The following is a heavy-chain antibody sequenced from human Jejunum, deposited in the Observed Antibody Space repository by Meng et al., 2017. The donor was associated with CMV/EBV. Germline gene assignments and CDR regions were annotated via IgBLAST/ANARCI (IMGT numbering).Heavy chain of an antibody. CDR1: GFTLSNYA. CDR3: TRDGYNWIPFDS. D-gene: IGHD5-24*01. Sequence: RLLGPGGGFVQGGGSLRFPCAASGFTLSNYARSWVRQAPGKGLEWVSSISGTGADSYYADSVKGRFTISRDNSKNTLYLQMNSLRVEDTAIYFCTRDGYNWIPFDSWGQGTLVTVSS. CDR2: ISGTGADS. J-gene: IGHJ4*02. V-gene: IGHV3-23*01.